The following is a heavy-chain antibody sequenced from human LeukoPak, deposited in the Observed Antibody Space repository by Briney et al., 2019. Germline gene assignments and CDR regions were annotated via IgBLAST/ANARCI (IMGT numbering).Heavy chain of an antibody. CDR3: ARSRVGYYYDSSGYFPFDY. Sequence: VKVSCKASGYTFTSYGISWVRQAPGQGLEWMGRIIPILGIANYAQKFQGRVTITADKSTSTAYMELSSLRSEDTAVYYCARSRVGYYYDSSGYFPFDYWGQGTLVTVSS. V-gene: IGHV1-69*10. J-gene: IGHJ4*02. CDR2: IIPILGIA. D-gene: IGHD3-22*01. CDR1: GYTFTSYG.